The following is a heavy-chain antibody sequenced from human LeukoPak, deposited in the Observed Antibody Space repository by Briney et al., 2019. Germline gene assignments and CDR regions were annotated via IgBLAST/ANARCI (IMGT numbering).Heavy chain of an antibody. CDR3: ARGSISGKDY. J-gene: IGHJ4*02. CDR2: IYHSGST. CDR1: GGTISSGGYY. D-gene: IGHD1-26*01. V-gene: IGHV4-30-2*01. Sequence: PSETLSLTCTVSGGTISSGGYYWSWIRQPPGKGLEWIGYIYHSGSTYYNPSLKSRVTISVDRSKNQFSLKLSSVTAADTAVYYCARGSISGKDYWGQGTLVTVSS.